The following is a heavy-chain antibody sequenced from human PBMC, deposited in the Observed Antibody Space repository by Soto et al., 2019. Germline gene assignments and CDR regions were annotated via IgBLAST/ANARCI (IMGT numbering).Heavy chain of an antibody. CDR3: ARDFGYDILTGYDY. CDR2: ISAYNGNT. CDR1: GYTFTSYG. Sequence: ASVKVSCKASGYTFTSYGISWVRQAPGQGLEWMGWISAYNGNTNYAQKLQGRVTMTTDTSTSTAYMELRSLRSDDTAVYYCARDFGYDILTGYDYWGQGTLVTVSS. V-gene: IGHV1-18*01. D-gene: IGHD3-9*01. J-gene: IGHJ4*02.